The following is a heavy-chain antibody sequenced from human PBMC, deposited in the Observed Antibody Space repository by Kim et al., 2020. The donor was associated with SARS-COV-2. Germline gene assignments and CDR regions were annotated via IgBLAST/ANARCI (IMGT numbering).Heavy chain of an antibody. CDR3: AKDSGDYVWGSYPIYYYGMDV. V-gene: IGHV3-23*01. CDR1: GFTFSSYA. D-gene: IGHD3-16*02. CDR2: ISGSGGST. Sequence: GGSLRLSCAASGFTFSSYAMSWVRQAPGKGLEWVSAISGSGGSTYYADSVKGRFTISRDNSKNTLYLQMNSLRAEDTAVYYCAKDSGDYVWGSYPIYYYGMDVWGQGTTVTVSS. J-gene: IGHJ6*02.